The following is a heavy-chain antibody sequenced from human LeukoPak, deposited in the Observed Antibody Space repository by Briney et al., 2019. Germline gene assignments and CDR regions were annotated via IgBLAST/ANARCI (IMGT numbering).Heavy chain of an antibody. Sequence: PGGSLRLSCAASGFTFSSYGMHWVRQAPGKGLEWVAVTWYDGSNTYYADSVKGRFTISRGNSKNTLYLQMNSLRAEDTAVYYCARVWNYYGSGAPFDYWGQGTLVTVTS. CDR2: TWYDGSNT. V-gene: IGHV3-33*01. CDR1: GFTFSSYG. J-gene: IGHJ4*02. CDR3: ARVWNYYGSGAPFDY. D-gene: IGHD3-10*01.